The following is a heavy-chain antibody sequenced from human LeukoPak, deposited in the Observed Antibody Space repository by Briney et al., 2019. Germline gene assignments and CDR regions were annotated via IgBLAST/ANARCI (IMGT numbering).Heavy chain of an antibody. CDR1: GGSFSGYY. Sequence: SETLSLTCAVYGGSFSGYYWSWIRQPPGKGLEWIGEINHSGSTNYNPSLKSRVTISVDTSKKQLSLKLSSVTAADTAVYYCALTGAYGDHGFDLWGRGTLVTVSS. CDR2: INHSGST. D-gene: IGHD4-17*01. V-gene: IGHV4-34*01. CDR3: ALTGAYGDHGFDL. J-gene: IGHJ2*01.